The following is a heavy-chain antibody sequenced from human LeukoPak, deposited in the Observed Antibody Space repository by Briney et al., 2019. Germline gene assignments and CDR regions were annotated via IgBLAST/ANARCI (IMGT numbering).Heavy chain of an antibody. CDR1: GGSISSSSYY. Sequence: SETLSLTCTVSGGSISSSSYYWGWIRQPPGKGLEWIGSIYYSGSTNYNPSLKSRVTISVDTSKNQFSLKLSSVTAADTAVYYCARARGELTYAFDYWGQGTLVTVSS. V-gene: IGHV4-39*07. CDR2: IYYSGST. J-gene: IGHJ4*02. CDR3: ARARGELTYAFDY. D-gene: IGHD3-16*02.